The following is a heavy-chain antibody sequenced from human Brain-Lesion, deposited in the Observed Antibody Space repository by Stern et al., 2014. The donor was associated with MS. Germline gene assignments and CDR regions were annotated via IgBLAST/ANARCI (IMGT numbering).Heavy chain of an antibody. Sequence: VQLVESGGGVVQPGRPLRLSCVASGFTFGSWAMHWVRQAPGKGVEWVAGVSYDGSNKYFAGFWKGRSTLARENSQKTYYMLMSSLRPEDTAVYYCAKDRQYLAYFFDHWGQGSLVTVSS. V-gene: IGHV3-30*18. J-gene: IGHJ5*02. D-gene: IGHD2/OR15-2a*01. CDR3: AKDRQYLAYFFDH. CDR2: VSYDGSNK. CDR1: GFTFGSWA.